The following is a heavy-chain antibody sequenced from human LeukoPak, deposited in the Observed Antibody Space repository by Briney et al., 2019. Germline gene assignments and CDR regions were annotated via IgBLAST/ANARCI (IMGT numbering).Heavy chain of an antibody. CDR3: TILAVASDFDY. D-gene: IGHD6-19*01. CDR2: IWYDGSDK. CDR1: GFAFSSYG. Sequence: GGSLRLSCAVSGFAFSSYGRHWLRQAPGKGLEWVAIIWYDGSDKYYGDSVKGRFTISRDNSKNTLYLQMNSLRAEDTAVYYCTILAVASDFDYWGQGTLVTVSS. V-gene: IGHV3-33*01. J-gene: IGHJ4*02.